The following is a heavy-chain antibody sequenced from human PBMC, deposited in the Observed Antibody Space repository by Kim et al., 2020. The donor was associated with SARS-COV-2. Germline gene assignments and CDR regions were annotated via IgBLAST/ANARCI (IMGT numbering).Heavy chain of an antibody. CDR3: ARDSGSTFDL. CDR2: ISYDGSNK. Sequence: GGSLRLSCAASGFTFSSYAMHWVRPAPGKGLEWVALISYDGSNKYYADSVKGRFTISRDNSKNTLYLQMNSLRAEDTAVYYCARDSGSTFDLWGRGTLVT. V-gene: IGHV3-30-3*01. CDR1: GFTFSSYA. J-gene: IGHJ2*01. D-gene: IGHD6-25*01.